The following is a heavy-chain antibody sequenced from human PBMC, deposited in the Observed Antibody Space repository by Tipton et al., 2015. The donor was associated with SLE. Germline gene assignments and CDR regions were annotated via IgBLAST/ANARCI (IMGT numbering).Heavy chain of an antibody. CDR2: IHYTGVT. D-gene: IGHD2-8*02. CDR3: ARYPYCAGGVCRYYYYGLDV. CDR1: GDSINTHY. Sequence: GLVKPSETLSLTCTVSGDSINTHYWSWIRQSPGRGLEWIGYIHYTGVTDYNPSLRSRVTISADTSKNQFSLKLRSVTAADTAVYYCARYPYCAGGVCRYYYYGLDVWGQGTTVTVSS. J-gene: IGHJ6*02. V-gene: IGHV4-59*11.